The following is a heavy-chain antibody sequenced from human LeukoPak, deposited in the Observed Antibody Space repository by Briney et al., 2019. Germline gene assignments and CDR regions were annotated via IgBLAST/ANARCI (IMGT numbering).Heavy chain of an antibody. CDR3: AKDQGNWAYFDY. D-gene: IGHD7-27*01. V-gene: IGHV3-30*02. J-gene: IGHJ4*02. CDR2: IRYDGSNK. CDR1: GFTFSSYG. Sequence: LSGGSLRLSCAASGFTFSSYGMHWVHQAPGKGLEWVAFIRYDGSNKYYTDSVKGRFTISRDDSKNTVYLQMNGLRAEDTAVYYCAKDQGNWAYFDYWGQGTLVAVSS.